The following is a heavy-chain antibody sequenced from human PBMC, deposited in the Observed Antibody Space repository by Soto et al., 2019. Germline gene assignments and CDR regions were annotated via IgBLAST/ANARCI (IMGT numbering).Heavy chain of an antibody. V-gene: IGHV3-30*18. D-gene: IGHD2-15*01. CDR3: AKGSEVARQALDY. CDR2: IYSGGSDK. J-gene: IGHJ4*02. Sequence: GGSLTLSCAASGYTFSSYCMGWVRQAPGKGLEWVAVIYSGGSDKYYSDSVKGRFTISGDNSKNTPFLQMNSLRAEDTAVYYYAKGSEVARQALDYWGQGTLVTVSS. CDR1: GYTFSSYC.